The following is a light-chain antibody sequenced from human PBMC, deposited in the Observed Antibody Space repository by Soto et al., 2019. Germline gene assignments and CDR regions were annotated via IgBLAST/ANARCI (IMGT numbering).Light chain of an antibody. J-gene: IGLJ1*01. CDR1: SSNIGAGYD. CDR3: QSDDSISSGYV. V-gene: IGLV1-40*01. Sequence: QSVLTQPPSVSGAPGQRVTISCTGSSSNIGAGYDVHWYQQLPGTAPKLLIYGNSNRPSGVPDRFSGSKSGTSASLAITGLQAEDEADYYCQSDDSISSGYVFGTGTKLTVL. CDR2: GNS.